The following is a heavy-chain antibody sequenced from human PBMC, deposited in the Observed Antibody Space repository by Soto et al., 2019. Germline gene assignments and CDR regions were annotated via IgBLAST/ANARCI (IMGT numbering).Heavy chain of an antibody. CDR2: LVVGTGNT. V-gene: IGHV1-58*01. D-gene: IGHD2-15*01. CDR3: ATGAYCSGGSCSDYYYYYYGMDL. CDR1: GFTFRSSA. J-gene: IGHJ6*02. Sequence: SVKVSCKTSGFTFRSSAVQWVRQARGQRLEWIGWLVVGTGNTNYAQKFQQRVTTSSDRSTNTVSMELSSLTSEDTAVYYCATGAYCSGGSCSDYYYYYYGMDLWGQGTTVTVSS.